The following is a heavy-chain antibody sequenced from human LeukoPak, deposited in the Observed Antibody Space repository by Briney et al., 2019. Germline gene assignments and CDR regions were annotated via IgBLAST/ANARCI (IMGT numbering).Heavy chain of an antibody. CDR3: ARDTMVRGVSRYYGMDV. Sequence: SVTVSCKASGGTFSSYTISWVRQAPGQGLEWMGRITPILGIANYAQKFQGRVTITADKSTSTAYMELSSLRSEDTAVYYCARDTMVRGVSRYYGMDVWGQGTTVTVSS. J-gene: IGHJ6*02. CDR1: GGTFSSYT. V-gene: IGHV1-69*04. D-gene: IGHD3-10*01. CDR2: ITPILGIA.